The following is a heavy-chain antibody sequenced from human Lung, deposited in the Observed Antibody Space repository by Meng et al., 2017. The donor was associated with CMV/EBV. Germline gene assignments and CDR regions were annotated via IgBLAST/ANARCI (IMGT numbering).Heavy chain of an antibody. J-gene: IGHJ6*02. Sequence: SXKISCAASGFTFDDYAMHWVRQVPGKGLEWVAGITWNSGRIGYADSVKGRFTISRDNAKNSLYLQMNSLRAEDTAFYYCAKGLSGLNYYNGMDVWGRGTXVTVYS. CDR3: AKGLSGLNYYNGMDV. CDR2: ITWNSGRI. CDR1: GFTFDDYA. V-gene: IGHV3-9*01. D-gene: IGHD1-26*01.